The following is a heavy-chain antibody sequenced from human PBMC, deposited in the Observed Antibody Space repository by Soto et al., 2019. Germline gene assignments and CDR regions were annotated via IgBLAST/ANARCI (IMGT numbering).Heavy chain of an antibody. CDR1: GFTFSGSA. CDR3: TSPGPHRGGWSTYYYYYGMDV. Sequence: EVQLVESGGGLVQPGGSLKLSCAASGFTFSGSAMHWVRQASGKGLEWVGRIRSKANSYATAYAASVKGRFTISRDDSKNTAYLQLNSLKTEDTAVYYCTSPGPHRGGWSTYYYYYGMDVWGQGTTVTVSS. D-gene: IGHD6-19*01. V-gene: IGHV3-73*02. J-gene: IGHJ6*02. CDR2: IRSKANSYAT.